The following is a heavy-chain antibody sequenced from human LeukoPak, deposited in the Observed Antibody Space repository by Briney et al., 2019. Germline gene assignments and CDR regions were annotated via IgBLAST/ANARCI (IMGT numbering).Heavy chain of an antibody. J-gene: IGHJ3*02. CDR1: GGSISRYY. CDR2: MYYSGST. CDR3: ARTVLLWFGDPAHDAFDI. V-gene: IGHV4-59*01. D-gene: IGHD3-10*01. Sequence: PSETLSLTCTVSGGSISRYYWSWIRQPPGKGLEWIGYMYYSGSTNYNPSLKSRVTISVDTSKNQFSLKLSSVTAADTAVYYCARTVLLWFGDPAHDAFDIWGQGTMVTVSS.